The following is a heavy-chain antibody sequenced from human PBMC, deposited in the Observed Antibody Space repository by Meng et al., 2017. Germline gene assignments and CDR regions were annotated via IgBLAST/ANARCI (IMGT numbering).Heavy chain of an antibody. V-gene: IGHV3-30*01. Sequence: GGSLRLSCAASGFTFSSYAMHWVRQAPGKGLEWVAVISYDGSNKYYADSVKGRFTISRDNSKNTLYLQMNSLRAEDTAVYYCARDAAYTVTYYYYYYGMDVWGQGTTVTVSS. J-gene: IGHJ6*02. CDR2: ISYDGSNK. D-gene: IGHD4-17*01. CDR1: GFTFSSYA. CDR3: ARDAAYTVTYYYYYYGMDV.